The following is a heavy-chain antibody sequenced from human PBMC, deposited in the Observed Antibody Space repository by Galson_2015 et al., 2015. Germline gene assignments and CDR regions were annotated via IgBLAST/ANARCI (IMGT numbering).Heavy chain of an antibody. V-gene: IGHV7-4-1*02. D-gene: IGHD6-13*01. Sequence: SVKVSCKASGSTFSNYAMNWVRQAPGQGLEWMGWINTNTGNPTYVQGFTGRFVFSLDTSVSTAHLQISSLKSEDTAVYYCAREAATAPRDDAFDVWSQGTLVTVSS. CDR1: GSTFSNYA. CDR3: AREAATAPRDDAFDV. J-gene: IGHJ3*01. CDR2: INTNTGNP.